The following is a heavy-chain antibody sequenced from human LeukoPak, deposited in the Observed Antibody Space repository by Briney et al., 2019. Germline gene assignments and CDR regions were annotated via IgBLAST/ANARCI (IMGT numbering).Heavy chain of an antibody. V-gene: IGHV4-39*07. J-gene: IGHJ4*02. D-gene: IGHD1-26*01. Sequence: SETLSLTCTVSGGSISSSSYYWGWIRQPPGKGLEWIGSIYYSGSTYYNPSLKSRVTISVDTSKNQFSLQLNSVTPEDTAVYYCASGASALDYWGQGTLVTVSS. CDR1: GGSISSSSYY. CDR3: ASGASALDY. CDR2: IYYSGST.